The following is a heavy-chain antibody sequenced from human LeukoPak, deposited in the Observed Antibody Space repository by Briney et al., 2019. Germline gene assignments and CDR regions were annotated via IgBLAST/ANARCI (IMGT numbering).Heavy chain of an antibody. V-gene: IGHV5-51*01. D-gene: IGHD6-13*01. Sequence: KFGESLKISCKGSGYNFTSYWIGWVRQMPGKGLEWMGIIYPGDSDTRYSPSFQGQVTISADKSISTAYLQWSSLKASDTAMYYCARLLRNIAAAVYYFDYWGQGTLVTVSS. J-gene: IGHJ4*02. CDR1: GYNFTSYW. CDR3: ARLLRNIAAAVYYFDY. CDR2: IYPGDSDT.